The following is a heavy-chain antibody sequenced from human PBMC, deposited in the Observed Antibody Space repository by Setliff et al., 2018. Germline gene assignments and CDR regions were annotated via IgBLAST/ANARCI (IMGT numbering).Heavy chain of an antibody. D-gene: IGHD3-3*01. CDR1: GGSIDSHY. CDR3: ARGKTFFGAFIRAFDI. Sequence: SETLSLTCSVSGGSIDSHYWSWIRQPPGKGLEWIGSIYYSGNTSYNPSLKSRVTISIDTSKNQFSLKLSSVTAADTAVYHCARGKTFFGAFIRAFDIWGQGGMVTVSS. J-gene: IGHJ3*02. CDR2: IYYSGNT. V-gene: IGHV4-59*11.